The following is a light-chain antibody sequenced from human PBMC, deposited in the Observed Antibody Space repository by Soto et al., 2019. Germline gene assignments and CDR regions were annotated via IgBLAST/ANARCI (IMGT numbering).Light chain of an antibody. V-gene: IGKV1-6*02. CDR3: QQYNSYSS. CDR2: AAS. J-gene: IGKJ1*01. CDR1: QDIRNE. Sequence: AIQMTQSPSSLSASVGDRVTITCRASQDIRNELGWYQQRPGKAPKLLIYAASTLQSGVPSRFSASGSGTDFTLTISSLQPEDFATYYCQQYNSYSSFGQGTKVDIK.